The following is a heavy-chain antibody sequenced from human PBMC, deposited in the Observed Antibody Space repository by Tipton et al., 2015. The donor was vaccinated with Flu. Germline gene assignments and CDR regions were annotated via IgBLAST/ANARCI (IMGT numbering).Heavy chain of an antibody. CDR3: ASISMVREFIIQRAYGMDV. Sequence: QLVQSGSEVKKPGSSVKVSCKASGGTFSTYAISWVRQAPGQGLEWMGGIIPIFDTANYAQKFQDRVTISADESTSTAYMELRSLRSEDTAVYYCASISMVREFIIQRAYGMDVWGQGTSVTVSS. D-gene: IGHD3-10*01. V-gene: IGHV1-69*01. J-gene: IGHJ6*02. CDR2: IIPIFDTA. CDR1: GGTFSTYA.